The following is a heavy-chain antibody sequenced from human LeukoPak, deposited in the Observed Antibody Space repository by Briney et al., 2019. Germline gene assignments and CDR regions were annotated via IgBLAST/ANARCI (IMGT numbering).Heavy chain of an antibody. CDR3: AKDQPRAYFDY. D-gene: IGHD2-2*01. CDR1: GFTFSSHG. Sequence: GGSLRLSCAASGFTFSSHGMHWVRQAPGKGLEWVAFVRSDGTTKYYADSVKGRFTISRDNSKNTMYLQMNSLRAEDTAVYYCAKDQPRAYFDYWGQGTLVTVSS. CDR2: VRSDGTTK. J-gene: IGHJ4*02. V-gene: IGHV3-30*02.